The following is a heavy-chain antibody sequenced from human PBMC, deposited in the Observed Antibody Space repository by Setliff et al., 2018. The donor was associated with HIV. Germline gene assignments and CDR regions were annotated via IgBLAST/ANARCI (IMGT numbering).Heavy chain of an antibody. CDR1: GFTFDDFA. Sequence: LRLSCAASGFTFDDFAMHWVRQAPGKGLEWVSGITWNSGSIGYADSVKGRFTISRDNAKNSLYVQMNSLRAEDTALYYCAKGGYYYDSSGGFDAFDIWGQGTMVTVSS. D-gene: IGHD3-22*01. CDR2: ITWNSGSI. V-gene: IGHV3-9*01. CDR3: AKGGYYYDSSGGFDAFDI. J-gene: IGHJ3*02.